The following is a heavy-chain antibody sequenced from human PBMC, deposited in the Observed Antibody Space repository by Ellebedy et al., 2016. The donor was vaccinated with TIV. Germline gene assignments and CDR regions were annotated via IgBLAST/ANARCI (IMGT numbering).Heavy chain of an antibody. J-gene: IGHJ4*02. CDR2: ISGGSGSA. V-gene: IGHV3-23*01. CDR3: ARPSVSTGYYQFDF. Sequence: GESLKISCAASGFTFSNYAMSWVRQAPGKGLEWVSTISGGSGSAYFPDSVKGRFTISRDSSKNTLYLQMNSLRAEDTAVYYCARPSVSTGYYQFDFWGQGALVTVSS. CDR1: GFTFSNYA. D-gene: IGHD3-22*01.